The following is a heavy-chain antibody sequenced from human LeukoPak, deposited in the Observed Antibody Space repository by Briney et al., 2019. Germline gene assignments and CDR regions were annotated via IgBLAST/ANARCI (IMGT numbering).Heavy chain of an antibody. J-gene: IGHJ3*02. CDR3: ARSAEWLRNAFDI. CDR2: MHDSGSS. Sequence: SETLSLSCTVSGASTSHFYWNWIRQPPGKGLEWIGYMHDSGSSKHNPSLKSRLTISIDTSKNQFSLQLASVTAADTAIYYCARSAEWLRNAFDIWGQGTMVSVSS. V-gene: IGHV4-59*01. D-gene: IGHD5-12*01. CDR1: GASTSHFY.